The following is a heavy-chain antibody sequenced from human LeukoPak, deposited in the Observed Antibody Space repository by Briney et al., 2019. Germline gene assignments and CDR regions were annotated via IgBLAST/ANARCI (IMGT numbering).Heavy chain of an antibody. CDR3: ARAGDYYGSGIPFDF. CDR2: INYSGNA. Sequence: SETLSLTCAVFGGSFSGYYWTWIRQPPGKGLEWIGEINYSGNANYNPPLKSRVTIPLDTSKNQFSLKLISVTAADTAVYYCARAGDYYGSGIPFDFWGQGTLVTVSS. J-gene: IGHJ4*02. D-gene: IGHD3-10*01. CDR1: GGSFSGYY. V-gene: IGHV4-34*01.